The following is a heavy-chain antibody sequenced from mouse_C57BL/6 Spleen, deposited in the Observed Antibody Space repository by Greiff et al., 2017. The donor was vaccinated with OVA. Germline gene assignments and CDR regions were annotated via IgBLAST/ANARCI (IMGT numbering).Heavy chain of an antibody. CDR1: GFTFSSYT. Sequence: DVQLVESGGGLVKPGGSLKLSCAASGFTFSSYTMSWVRQTPEKRLEWVATISGGGGNTYYPDSVKGRFTISRDNAKNTLYLQMSSLRSEDTALYYCARPIYDGYYAFDYWGQGTTLTVSS. D-gene: IGHD2-3*01. V-gene: IGHV5-9*01. J-gene: IGHJ2*01. CDR2: ISGGGGNT. CDR3: ARPIYDGYYAFDY.